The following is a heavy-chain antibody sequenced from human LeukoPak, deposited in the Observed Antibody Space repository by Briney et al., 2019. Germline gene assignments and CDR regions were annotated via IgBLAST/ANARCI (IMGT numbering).Heavy chain of an antibody. Sequence: GASVKVSCKVSGYTLTELSMHWVRQAPGKGLEWMGGFDPEDGETIYAQKFQGRVTMTTDTSTSTAYMDLRSLRSDDTAVYYCARDVQVGESGYEDTMIVVVNWLDPWGQGTLVTVSS. J-gene: IGHJ5*02. V-gene: IGHV1-24*01. CDR2: FDPEDGET. CDR1: GYTLTELS. D-gene: IGHD3-22*01. CDR3: ARDVQVGESGYEDTMIVVVNWLDP.